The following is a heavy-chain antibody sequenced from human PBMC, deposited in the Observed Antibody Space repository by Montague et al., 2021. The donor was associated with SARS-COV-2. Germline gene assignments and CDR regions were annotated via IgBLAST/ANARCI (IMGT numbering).Heavy chain of an antibody. D-gene: IGHD1-1*01. J-gene: IGHJ4*02. V-gene: IGHV4-59*01. CDR2: VHYTGST. CDR1: GDSISSYY. Sequence: SETLSLTCDVSGDSISSYYWSWIRQSPGKGLEWIGYVHYTGSTKYTPSLKTRVTLSLDTPKNHFSLKLRSVTAADTAIYYCASAQNTCSIANCVNYFDVWGLGALVTVSS. CDR3: ASAQNTCSIANCVNYFDV.